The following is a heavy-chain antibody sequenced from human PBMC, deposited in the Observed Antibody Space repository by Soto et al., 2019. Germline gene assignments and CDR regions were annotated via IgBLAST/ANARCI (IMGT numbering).Heavy chain of an antibody. V-gene: IGHV1-3*01. CDR1: GYTFTSYA. CDR3: ARGSDMGRY. Sequence: QVQLVQSGAEVKKPGASVKVSCMASGYTFTSYAMHWVRQAPGQRLEWMGWINAGNGNTKYSQKFQGRVTITRDTSASTAYMELSSLRSEDTAVYYCARGSDMGRYWGQGTLVTVSS. D-gene: IGHD6-19*01. J-gene: IGHJ4*02. CDR2: INAGNGNT.